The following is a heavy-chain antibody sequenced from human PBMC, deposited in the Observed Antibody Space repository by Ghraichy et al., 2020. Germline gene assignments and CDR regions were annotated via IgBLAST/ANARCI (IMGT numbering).Heavy chain of an antibody. V-gene: IGHV4-39*01. CDR3: ASQTVTEIVVVPSAHFDWYFTL. CDR1: GDSISSTNYY. J-gene: IGHJ2*01. D-gene: IGHD2-2*01. Sequence: ESLNISCTVSGDSISSTNYYWGWIRQPPGKGLEWIASIYYSGSAYYNPSLRSRVTISVDTSKNQFSLKLNSVTAADTAVYFCASQTVTEIVVVPSAHFDWYFTLWVLGTLVTVPS. CDR2: IYYSGSA.